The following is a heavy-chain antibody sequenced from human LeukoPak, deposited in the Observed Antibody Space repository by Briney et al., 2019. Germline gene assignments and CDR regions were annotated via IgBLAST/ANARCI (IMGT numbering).Heavy chain of an antibody. CDR2: INPNSGGT. CDR1: GYTFTGYY. D-gene: IGHD3-3*01. J-gene: IGHJ6*02. CDR3: ARDSTTIFEVVYYYYYGMDV. Sequence: ASVKVSCKASGYTFTGYYMHWVRQAPGQGLEWMGWINPNSGGTNYAQKFQGRVTMTRDTSISTAYMELSRLRSDDTAVYYCARDSTTIFEVVYYYYYGMDVWGQGTTVTVSS. V-gene: IGHV1-2*02.